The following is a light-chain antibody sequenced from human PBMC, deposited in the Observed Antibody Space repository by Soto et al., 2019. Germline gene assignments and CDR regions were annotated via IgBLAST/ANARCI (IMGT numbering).Light chain of an antibody. CDR2: GAS. J-gene: IGKJ3*01. V-gene: IGKV3-20*01. CDR1: QSVSSSY. CDR3: QQSYSTPFT. Sequence: EIVLTQSPGTLSLSPGERATLSCRASQSVSSSYLAWYQQKPGQAPRLLIYGASSRATGIPDRFSGSGSGTDFTLTISSLQPEDFATYYCQQSYSTPFTFGPGTKVDI.